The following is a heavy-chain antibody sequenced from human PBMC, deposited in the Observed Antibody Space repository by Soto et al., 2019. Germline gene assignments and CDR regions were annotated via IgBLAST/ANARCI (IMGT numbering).Heavy chain of an antibody. CDR3: AREGLGYDFWSGYYVSWFDP. J-gene: IGHJ5*02. D-gene: IGHD3-3*01. CDR2: IYYSGST. Sequence: SETLSLTCTVSGGSISSGDYYWSWIRQPPGKGLEWIGYIYYSGSTYYNPSLKSRVTISVDTSKNQFSLKLSSVTAADTAVYYCAREGLGYDFWSGYYVSWFDPWGQGTLVTVSS. CDR1: GGSISSGDYY. V-gene: IGHV4-30-4*01.